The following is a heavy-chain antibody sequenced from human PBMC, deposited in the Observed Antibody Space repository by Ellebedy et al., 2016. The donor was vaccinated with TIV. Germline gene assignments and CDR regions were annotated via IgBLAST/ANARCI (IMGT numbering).Heavy chain of an antibody. J-gene: IGHJ4*02. D-gene: IGHD6-13*01. CDR2: INSDGGNT. Sequence: GESLKISCDASGFTFRRYWLHWVRQAPGKGLVWVSRINSDGGNTNYADSVKGRFTISRDNAKNTVYLQMNSLRAEDTAVDYCASAGISAESIDYWGQGTLVTVSS. V-gene: IGHV3-74*01. CDR1: GFTFRRYW. CDR3: ASAGISAESIDY.